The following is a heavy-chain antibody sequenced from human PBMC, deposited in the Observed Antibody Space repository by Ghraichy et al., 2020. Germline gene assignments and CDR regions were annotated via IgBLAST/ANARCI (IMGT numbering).Heavy chain of an antibody. CDR3: TRGAPDYYGMDV. Sequence: SQTLSLTCAISGDSVSSNRAAWNGIRQSPSGGLEWLGRTYYRAKWFNDYAVSVISRITVKPDTSKNQFSLQLNSVTPEDTAVYYCTRGAPDYYGMDVWGQGTTVTVSS. CDR2: TYYRAKWFN. CDR1: GDSVSSNRAA. V-gene: IGHV6-1*01. J-gene: IGHJ6*02.